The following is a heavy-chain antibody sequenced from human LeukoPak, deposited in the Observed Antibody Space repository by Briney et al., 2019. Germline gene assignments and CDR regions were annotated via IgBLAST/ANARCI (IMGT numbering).Heavy chain of an antibody. J-gene: IGHJ4*02. CDR1: GCTFGSFA. D-gene: IGHD5-18*01. Sequence: GGSLRLSCEASGCTFGSFAMYWVRQAPGKGMDLISGMFGSGGSPHYADSVKGRFTISRDNSKNTVSLQINSLTAEATAVYYCGKTTAGYSSGQKPAWPVDYWGQGTLVTVSS. CDR2: MFGSGGSP. V-gene: IGHV3-23*01. CDR3: GKTTAGYSSGQKPAWPVDY.